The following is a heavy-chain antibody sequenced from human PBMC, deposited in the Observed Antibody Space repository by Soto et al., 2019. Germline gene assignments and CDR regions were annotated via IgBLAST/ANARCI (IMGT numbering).Heavy chain of an antibody. CDR1: GFTFSTYA. J-gene: IGHJ1*01. Sequence: LRLSCAASGFTFSTYAMNWVRQAPGKGLEWVSSISSSGSFRYYADSVKGRFTISRDNAKNSLYLQMNSLRAQDTAVYYCARGAPGRDGYNLDFQHWGQGTLVTVSS. CDR3: ARGAPGRDGYNLDFQH. V-gene: IGHV3-21*04. CDR2: ISSSGSFR. D-gene: IGHD5-12*01.